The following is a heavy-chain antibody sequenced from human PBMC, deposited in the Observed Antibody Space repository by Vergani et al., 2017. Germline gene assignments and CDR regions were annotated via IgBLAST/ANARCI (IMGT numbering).Heavy chain of an antibody. CDR2: IKQDGSEK. V-gene: IGHV3-7*01. J-gene: IGHJ4*02. D-gene: IGHD3-10*01. Sequence: EVQMVESGGGLVKPGGSLRLSCVASGFTFSHYSMNWVRQAPGKGLEWVANIKQDGSEKYYVDSVKGRFTISRDNAKNSLYLQMNSLRAEDTAVYYCARDGRRGYWGQGTLVTVSS. CDR1: GFTFSHYS. CDR3: ARDGRRGY.